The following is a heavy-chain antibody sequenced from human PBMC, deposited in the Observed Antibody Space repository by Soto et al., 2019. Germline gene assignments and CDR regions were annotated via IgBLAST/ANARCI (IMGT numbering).Heavy chain of an antibody. CDR3: AGPPELTRIYYYYGMDV. J-gene: IGHJ6*02. V-gene: IGHV1-69*13. CDR2: IIPIFATA. CDR1: GGTFSSYA. Sequence: SVKVSCKASGGTFSSYAISWVRQAPGQGLEWMGGIIPIFATANYAQKFQGRVTITADESTSTAYMQLSSLRSGDTAVYYCAGPPELTRIYYYYGMDVWGQGTRVTVCS. D-gene: IGHD1-7*01.